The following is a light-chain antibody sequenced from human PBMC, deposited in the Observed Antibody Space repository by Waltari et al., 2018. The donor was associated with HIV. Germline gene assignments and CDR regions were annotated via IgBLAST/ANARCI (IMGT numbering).Light chain of an antibody. CDR2: LNSDGSH. Sequence: QLVLTQSPSASASLGASVKLTCTLSSGHSSYAIAWHQQQPEKGPRYLIKLNSDGSHSKGDGIPDRCSGSSSGAERYLTISSLQSEDEADYYCQTWGTGSVVFGGGTKLTVL. CDR1: SGHSSYA. J-gene: IGLJ2*01. CDR3: QTWGTGSVV. V-gene: IGLV4-69*01.